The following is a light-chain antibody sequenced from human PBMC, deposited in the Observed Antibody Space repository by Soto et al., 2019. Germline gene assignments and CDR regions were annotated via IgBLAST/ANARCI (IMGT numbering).Light chain of an antibody. CDR1: QSVSSS. V-gene: IGKV3-11*01. Sequence: EIVLTQSPATLSLSPGERATLSCRASQSVSSSLAWYQQKPGQAPRLLIYDVSNRATGIPARFSGGGSGTDFTLTISSLEPEDFAIYYCQQRTNWPRTFGQGTKVEIK. CDR2: DVS. J-gene: IGKJ1*01. CDR3: QQRTNWPRT.